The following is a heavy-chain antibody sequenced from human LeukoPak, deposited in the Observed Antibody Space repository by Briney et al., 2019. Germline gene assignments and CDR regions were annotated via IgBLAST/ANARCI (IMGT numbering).Heavy chain of an antibody. V-gene: IGHV1-69*04. J-gene: IGHJ6*02. CDR2: IIPIFGIA. CDR1: GGTFSSYA. D-gene: IGHD6-19*01. CDR3: AIDSQQWLAPYYYGMDV. Sequence: ASVKVSCKASGGTFSSYAISWVRQAPGQGLEWMGRIIPIFGIANYAQKFQGRVTITADKSTSTAYMELSSLRSEDTAVYYCAIDSQQWLAPYYYGMDVWGQGTTVTVSS.